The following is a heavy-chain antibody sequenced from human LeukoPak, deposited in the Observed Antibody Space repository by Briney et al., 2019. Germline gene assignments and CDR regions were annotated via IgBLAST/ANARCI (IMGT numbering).Heavy chain of an antibody. CDR2: IYSGGST. J-gene: IGHJ4*02. Sequence: GGSLRLSCVVSGFTVSNNYMSWVRQAPRKGLEWVPLIYSGGSTYYADSVKGRFTISRDNSKNTVYLQMNSLRAEDTAMYYCARRDDHNGRDYWGQGTLVTVSS. V-gene: IGHV3-53*01. CDR1: GFTVSNNY. CDR3: ARRDDHNGRDY. D-gene: IGHD5-24*01.